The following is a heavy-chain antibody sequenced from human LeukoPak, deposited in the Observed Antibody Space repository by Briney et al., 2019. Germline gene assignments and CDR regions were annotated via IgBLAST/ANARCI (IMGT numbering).Heavy chain of an antibody. V-gene: IGHV1-46*01. D-gene: IGHD3-22*01. J-gene: IGHJ4*02. Sequence: GASVKVSCKTSGYTFTSYYMHWVRQAPGQGLEWLGIINPIDGTTSYAQKLQGRVTMTRDTSTNTVYMELSSLRSEDTAVYYCARGPSYHDDSGYYYGGFSESANWGQGTLVTVSS. CDR1: GYTFTSYY. CDR2: INPIDGTT. CDR3: ARGPSYHDDSGYYYGGFSESAN.